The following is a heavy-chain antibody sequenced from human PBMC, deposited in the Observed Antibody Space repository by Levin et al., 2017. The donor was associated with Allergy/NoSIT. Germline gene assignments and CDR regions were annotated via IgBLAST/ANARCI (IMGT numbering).Heavy chain of an antibody. CDR3: ARESVAGQSGFDY. J-gene: IGHJ4*02. D-gene: IGHD6-19*01. V-gene: IGHV3-30-3*01. CDR1: GFAFNTYA. CDR2: ISYDGSSR. Sequence: GESLKISCAASGFAFNTYAMHWVRQPPGKGLEWVASISYDGSSRYYADSVMGRFTISRDNSKNTLYVQMNSLRAEETAVYYCARESVAGQSGFDYWGQGTLVTVSS.